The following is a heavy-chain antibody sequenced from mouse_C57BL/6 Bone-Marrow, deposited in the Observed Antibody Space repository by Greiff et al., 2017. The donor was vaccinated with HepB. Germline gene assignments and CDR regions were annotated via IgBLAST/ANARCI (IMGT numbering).Heavy chain of an antibody. CDR3: TRPPIYYDYDTWFAY. J-gene: IGHJ3*01. V-gene: IGHV5-9-1*02. Sequence: EVMLVESGEGLVKPGGSLKLSCAASGFTFSSYAMSWVRQTPEKRLELVAYISSGGDYIYYADTVKGRFTISRDNARNTLYLQMSSLKSEDTAMYYCTRPPIYYDYDTWFAYWGQGTLVTVSA. CDR1: GFTFSSYA. D-gene: IGHD2-4*01. CDR2: ISSGGDYI.